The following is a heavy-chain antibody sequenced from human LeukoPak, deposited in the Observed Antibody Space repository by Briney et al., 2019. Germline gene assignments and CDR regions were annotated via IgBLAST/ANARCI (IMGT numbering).Heavy chain of an antibody. D-gene: IGHD2-21*02. CDR2: INHSGST. J-gene: IGHJ4*02. CDR1: GGSFSGYY. V-gene: IGHV4-34*01. Sequence: SETLSLTCAVYGGSFSGYYWSWIRQPPGKGLEWIGEINHSGSTNYNPSLKGRVTISVDTSKNQFSLKLSSVTAADTAVYYCAGRGDYYFDYWGQGTLVTVSS. CDR3: AGRGDYYFDY.